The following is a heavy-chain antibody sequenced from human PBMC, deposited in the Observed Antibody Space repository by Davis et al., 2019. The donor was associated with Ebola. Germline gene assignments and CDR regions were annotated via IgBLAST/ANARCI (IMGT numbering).Heavy chain of an antibody. CDR1: GFTFSSYG. V-gene: IGHV3-30*03. CDR3: ARDVFPSITIFGVVRRTAEQFPYYYGMDV. D-gene: IGHD3-3*01. J-gene: IGHJ6*02. CDR2: ISYDGSNK. Sequence: GESLKISCAASGFTFSSYGMHWVRQAPGKGLEWVAVISYDGSNKYYADSVKGRFTISRDNSKNTLYLQMNSLRAEDTAVYYCARDVFPSITIFGVVRRTAEQFPYYYGMDVWGQGTTVTVSS.